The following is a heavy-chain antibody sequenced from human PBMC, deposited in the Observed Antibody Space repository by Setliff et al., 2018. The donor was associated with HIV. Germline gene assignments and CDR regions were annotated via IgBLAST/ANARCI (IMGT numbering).Heavy chain of an antibody. CDR2: ISGSGGST. J-gene: IGHJ6*02. D-gene: IGHD4-17*01. CDR1: GFTFGSYA. Sequence: PGGSLRLSCAPSGFTFGSYAMSWVRQAPGKGLEWVSVISGSGGSTYYADSVKGRFTISRDNSKNTLYLQMNSLRAEDTAVYYCAKDYYGDYYYYGMDVWGQGTTVTVSS. CDR3: AKDYYGDYYYYGMDV. V-gene: IGHV3-23*01.